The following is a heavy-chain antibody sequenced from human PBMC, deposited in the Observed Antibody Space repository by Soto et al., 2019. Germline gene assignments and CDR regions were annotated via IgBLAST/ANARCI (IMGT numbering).Heavy chain of an antibody. V-gene: IGHV1-58*02. D-gene: IGHD3-22*01. CDR3: AAYHYYDSSVYYPLDY. Sequence: QMQLVQSGPEVKKPGTSVKVSCKASGFTFTSSAMQWVRQARGQRLEWIGWIVVGSGNTNYAQKFQERVTITRDMSTSTAYMERSSLRSEDTAVYYCAAYHYYDSSVYYPLDYWGQGTLVTVSS. CDR1: GFTFTSSA. CDR2: IVVGSGNT. J-gene: IGHJ4*02.